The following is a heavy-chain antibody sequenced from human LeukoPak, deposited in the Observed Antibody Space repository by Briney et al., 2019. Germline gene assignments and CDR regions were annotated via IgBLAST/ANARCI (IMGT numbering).Heavy chain of an antibody. CDR3: ARDLSSTSNWEFDY. V-gene: IGHV1-2*06. Sequence: ASVKVSCKTSGYSFAGYFIHWVRQAPGQGLQWMGRINPNSGGTEYEQSFQGRVTMTRETSISTAYVEVSTLISDDTAVYYCARDLSSTSNWEFDYWGQGTLVAVSS. J-gene: IGHJ4*02. D-gene: IGHD1-26*01. CDR2: INPNSGGT. CDR1: GYSFAGYF.